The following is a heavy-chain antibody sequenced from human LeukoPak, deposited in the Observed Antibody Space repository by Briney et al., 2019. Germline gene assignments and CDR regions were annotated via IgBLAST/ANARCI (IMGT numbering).Heavy chain of an antibody. V-gene: IGHV1-2*02. CDR2: INPYSGDT. CDR1: GYTFTRYY. CDR3: VRVTYDSSGSYLDY. J-gene: IGHJ4*02. D-gene: IGHD3-22*01. Sequence: ASVKVSCKGSGYTFTRYYMHWVRQAPGQGLEWMGWINPYSGDTNSAQKFQGRVTMTRDTSISTAYMELSRLRSDETAVCLWVRVTYDSSGSYLDYWRQGPLVRVSS.